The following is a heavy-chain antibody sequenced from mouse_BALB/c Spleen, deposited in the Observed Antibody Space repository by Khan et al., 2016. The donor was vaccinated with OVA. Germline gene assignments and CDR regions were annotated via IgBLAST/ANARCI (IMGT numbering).Heavy chain of an antibody. CDR3: SRVEPYHGNFGAWFAC. J-gene: IGHJ3*01. D-gene: IGHD2-10*01. CDR1: GYTFTSYT. CDR2: INPSNIYT. V-gene: IGHV1-4*01. Sequence: QVQLQQSGAELARPGASVKMSCKASGYTFTSYTIHWVKQRPGQGLEWIGYINPSNIYTNYNQKFRDKATLTADKSSSTAYLQLSSLTSEDSAVYYCSRVEPYHGNFGAWFACWGQGTLVTVSA.